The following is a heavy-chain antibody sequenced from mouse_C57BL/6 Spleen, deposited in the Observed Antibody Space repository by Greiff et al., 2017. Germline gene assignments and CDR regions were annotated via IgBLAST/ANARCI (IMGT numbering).Heavy chain of an antibody. CDR3: ARMAVSYYCDY. Sequence: QVQLQQSGPELVKPGASVKISCKASGYEFSSSWMNWVKQRPGKGLEWIGRIYPGDGEPNYNGKFKGKATLNADKSSSTAYMQLSSLTSEDSALYFCARMAVSYYCDYGGQGTTLTVSS. D-gene: IGHD3-3*01. CDR2: IYPGDGEP. V-gene: IGHV1-82*01. CDR1: GYEFSSSW. J-gene: IGHJ2*01.